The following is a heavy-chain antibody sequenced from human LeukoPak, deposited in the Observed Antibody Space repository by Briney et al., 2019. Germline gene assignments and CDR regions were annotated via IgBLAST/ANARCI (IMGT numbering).Heavy chain of an antibody. CDR2: ISAYNGNT. CDR1: RYTFTSYD. D-gene: IGHD2-2*01. J-gene: IGHJ5*02. Sequence: ASVKVSCKASRYTFTSYDINWVRQATGQGLEWMGWISAYNGNTNYAQKFQGRVTMTTDTSTSTAYMELRSLRSDDTAVYYCARDCSSTSCWFDPWGQGTLVTVSS. V-gene: IGHV1-18*01. CDR3: ARDCSSTSCWFDP.